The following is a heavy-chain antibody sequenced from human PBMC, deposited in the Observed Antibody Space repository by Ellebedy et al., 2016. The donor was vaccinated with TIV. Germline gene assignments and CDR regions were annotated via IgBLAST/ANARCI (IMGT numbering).Heavy chain of an antibody. CDR1: DYSISSGYF. CDR2: IHHSGTN. CDR3: AREDAFDI. V-gene: IGHV4-38-2*02. Sequence: MPSETLSLTCTVSDYSISSGYFWGWIRQPPGKGREWIGSIHHSGTNYYNPSLKSRLTSSVDTSKNQFSLNLSSVTAIDTAVYYCAREDAFDIWGQGTMVTVSS. J-gene: IGHJ3*02.